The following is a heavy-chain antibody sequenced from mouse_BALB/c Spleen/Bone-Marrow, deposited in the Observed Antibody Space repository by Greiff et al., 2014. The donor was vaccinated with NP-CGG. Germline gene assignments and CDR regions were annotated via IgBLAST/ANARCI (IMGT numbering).Heavy chain of an antibody. V-gene: IGHV3-5*02. J-gene: IGHJ2*01. CDR3: ARYDGYFDY. D-gene: IGHD2-3*01. CDR2: IYYSGTM. CDR1: GISITTGNYR. Sequence: EVHLVESGPGLVKPSQTVSLTCTVTGISITTGNYRWSWIRQFPGNKLEWIGYIYYSGTMTYNPSLTSRTTITRDTSKNQFFLEMNSLTAEDTAIYYCARYDGYFDYWGQGTTLTVSS.